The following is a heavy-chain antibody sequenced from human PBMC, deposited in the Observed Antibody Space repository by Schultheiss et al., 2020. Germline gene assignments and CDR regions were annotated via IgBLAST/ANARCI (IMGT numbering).Heavy chain of an antibody. CDR3: ARGRYSSGWPRYWYFDL. CDR2: INHSGST. CDR1: GGSISSSSYY. J-gene: IGHJ2*01. D-gene: IGHD6-19*01. V-gene: IGHV4-39*07. Sequence: SETLSLTCTVSGGSISSSSYYWSWIRQPPGKGLEWIGEINHSGSTNYNPSLKSRVTISVDTSKNQFSLKLSSVTAADTAVYYCARGRYSSGWPRYWYFDLWGRGTLVTVSS.